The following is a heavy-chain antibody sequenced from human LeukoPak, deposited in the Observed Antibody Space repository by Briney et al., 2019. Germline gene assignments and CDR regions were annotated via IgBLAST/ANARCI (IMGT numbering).Heavy chain of an antibody. CDR1: GFTFDDYA. CDR3: ARRGWFGELFPANY. D-gene: IGHD3-10*01. Sequence: GGSLRLSCAASGFTFDDYAMHWVRQAPGKGLEWVSGISWNSGSIGYADSVKGRFTISRDNAKNSLYLQMNSLRVEDTAVYYCARRGWFGELFPANYWGQGTLVTVSS. V-gene: IGHV3-9*01. CDR2: ISWNSGSI. J-gene: IGHJ4*02.